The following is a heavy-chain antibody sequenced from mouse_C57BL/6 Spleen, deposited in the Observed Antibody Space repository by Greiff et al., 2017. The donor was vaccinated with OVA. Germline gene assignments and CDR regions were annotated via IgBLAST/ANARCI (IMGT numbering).Heavy chain of an antibody. CDR1: GFTFSSYA. D-gene: IGHD1-1*01. Sequence: VKLVESGGGLVKPGGSLKLSCAASGFTFSSYAMSWVRQTPEKRLEWVATISDGGSYTYYPANVKGRFTISRANAKNNLYLQMSHLKSEDTAMYYCARDVEGYYYGSSSPLDYWGQGTTLTVSA. J-gene: IGHJ2*01. V-gene: IGHV5-4*01. CDR3: ARDVEGYYYGSSSPLDY. CDR2: ISDGGSYT.